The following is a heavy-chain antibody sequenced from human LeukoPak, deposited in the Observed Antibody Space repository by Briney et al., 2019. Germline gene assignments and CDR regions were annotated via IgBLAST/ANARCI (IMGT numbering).Heavy chain of an antibody. D-gene: IGHD4-17*01. J-gene: IGHJ6*04. CDR2: IYYSGST. Sequence: SETLSLTCTVSGGSISSGGYYWSWIRQHPGKGLEWIGHIYYSGSTYYNPSLKSRVTISVDTSKNQFSLKLSSVTAADTAVYYCARTTGTTGFFGMDVWGKGTTVTVSS. CDR1: GGSISSGGYY. V-gene: IGHV4-31*03. CDR3: ARTTGTTGFFGMDV.